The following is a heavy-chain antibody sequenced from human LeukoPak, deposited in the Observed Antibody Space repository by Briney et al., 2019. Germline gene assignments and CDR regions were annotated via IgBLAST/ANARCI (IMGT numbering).Heavy chain of an antibody. CDR3: ARTTAATHGVFDY. CDR2: IWFDGSYK. CDR1: GFTFSSYG. V-gene: IGHV3-33*01. Sequence: GGSLRLSCAASGFTFSSYGMLWVRQAPGKGLEWVALIWFDGSYKYYVDSVKGRFTSSRDNSKNTVYLQMNSLRAEDTALYYCARTTAATHGVFDYWGQGTLVTVSS. J-gene: IGHJ4*02. D-gene: IGHD2-15*01.